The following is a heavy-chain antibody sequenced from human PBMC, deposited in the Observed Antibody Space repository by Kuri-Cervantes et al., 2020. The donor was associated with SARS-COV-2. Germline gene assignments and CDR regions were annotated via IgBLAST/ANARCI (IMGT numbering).Heavy chain of an antibody. V-gene: IGHV4-39*01. CDR3: ARAQRGLMVALDY. Sequence: SETLSLTCTVSGGPISSSSYYWGWIRQPPGKGLEWIGSIYYSGSTYYNPSLKSRVTISVDTSKNQFSLKLSSVTAADTAVYYCARAQRGLMVALDYWGQGTLVTVSS. J-gene: IGHJ4*02. CDR1: GGPISSSSYY. CDR2: IYYSGST. D-gene: IGHD5-12*01.